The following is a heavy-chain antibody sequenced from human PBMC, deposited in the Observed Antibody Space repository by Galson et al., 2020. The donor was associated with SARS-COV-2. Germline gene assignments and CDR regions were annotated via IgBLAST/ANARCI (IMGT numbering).Heavy chain of an antibody. CDR2: IYYSGST. V-gene: IGHV4-39*07. CDR1: GGSISSSSYY. J-gene: IGHJ3*02. CDR3: ARTGELDAFDI. D-gene: IGHD7-27*01. Sequence: TLSLTCTVSGGSISSSSYYWGWIRQPPGKGLEWIGSIYYSGSTYYNPSLKSRVTISVDTSKNQFSLKLSSVTAADTAVYYCARTGELDAFDIWGQGTMVTVSS.